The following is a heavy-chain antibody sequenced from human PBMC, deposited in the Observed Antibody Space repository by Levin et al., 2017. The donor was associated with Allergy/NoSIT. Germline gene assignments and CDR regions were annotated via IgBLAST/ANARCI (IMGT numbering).Heavy chain of an antibody. J-gene: IGHJ2*01. CDR1: GGSVSSGSYY. CDR3: GRLRYFPGVWYFDL. Sequence: PSETLSLTCTVSGGSVSSGSYYWSWIRQPPGKGLEWIGYIYYSGSTNYNPSLKSRVTISVDTSKNQFSLKLSSVTAADTAVYYCGRLRYFPGVWYFDLWGRGTLVTVSS. V-gene: IGHV4-61*01. D-gene: IGHD3-9*01. CDR2: IYYSGST.